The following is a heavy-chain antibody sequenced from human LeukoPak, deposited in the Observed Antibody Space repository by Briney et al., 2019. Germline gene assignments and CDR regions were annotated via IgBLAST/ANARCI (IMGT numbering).Heavy chain of an antibody. CDR1: GYTFTSYG. D-gene: IGHD3-10*01. CDR2: ISAYNGNT. J-gene: IGHJ3*02. V-gene: IGHV1-18*01. Sequence: GASVKVSCKASGYTFTSYGISWVRQAPGQGLEWMGWISAYNGNTNYAQKLQGRVTMTTDTSTSTAYMELRSLRSDDTAVYYCARVAESTYGFGWFGESSGAFDIWGQGTMVTVSS. CDR3: ARVAESTYGFGWFGESSGAFDI.